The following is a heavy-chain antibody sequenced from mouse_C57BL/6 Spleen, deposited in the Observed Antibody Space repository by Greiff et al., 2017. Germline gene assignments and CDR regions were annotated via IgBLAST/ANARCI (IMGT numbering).Heavy chain of an antibody. Sequence: VQLQQSDAELVKPGASVKISCKVSGYTFTDHTIHWMKQRPEQGLEWIGYIYPRDGSTKYNEKFKGKATLTADKSSSTAYMQLNSLTSEDSAVYFCARPPKYYGSSPYAMDYWGQGTSVTVSS. J-gene: IGHJ4*01. CDR2: IYPRDGST. D-gene: IGHD1-1*01. CDR1: GYTFTDHT. CDR3: ARPPKYYGSSPYAMDY. V-gene: IGHV1-78*01.